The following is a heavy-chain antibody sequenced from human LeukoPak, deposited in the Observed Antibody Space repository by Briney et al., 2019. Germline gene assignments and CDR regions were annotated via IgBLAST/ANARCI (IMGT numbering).Heavy chain of an antibody. Sequence: GGSLRLSCAASGFTFSSYWMSWVRQAPGKGLEWVANIKQDGSEKYYVDSVKGRLTISRDNAKNSLYLQMNSLRAEDTAVYYCARDRPTTVTTGYYFDYWGQGTLVTVSS. CDR2: IKQDGSEK. V-gene: IGHV3-7*01. CDR3: ARDRPTTVTTGYYFDY. CDR1: GFTFSSYW. J-gene: IGHJ4*02. D-gene: IGHD4-17*01.